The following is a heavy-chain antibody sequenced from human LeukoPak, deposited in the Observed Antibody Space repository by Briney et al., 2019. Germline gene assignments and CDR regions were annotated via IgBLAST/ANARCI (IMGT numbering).Heavy chain of an antibody. V-gene: IGHV5-10-1*01. J-gene: IGHJ3*02. Sequence: GETLKISCKGSEYSFSSYWIGWVRQMPGKGLEWMGRVDPSDSYTNYSPSFQGHVSISADKSISTAYLQWRSLKASDTAMYYCASLFRDDVFDIWGQGTMVTVSS. D-gene: IGHD3-10*01. CDR3: ASLFRDDVFDI. CDR1: EYSFSSYW. CDR2: VDPSDSYT.